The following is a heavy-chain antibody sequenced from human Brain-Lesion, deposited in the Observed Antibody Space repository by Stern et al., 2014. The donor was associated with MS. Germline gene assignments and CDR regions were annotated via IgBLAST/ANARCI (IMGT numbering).Heavy chain of an antibody. CDR1: GYTFIRYA. Sequence: QVQLVESGAEVKTPGASVKVSCKASGYTFIRYAIQWVRQAPGQRLEWMGRINGVDDKTKYSHKFQGRVTITRDTSANTVYMELSSLRSEDTAVYYCARDDHRDSSGHYAPFDYWGQGTRVTVSS. CDR3: ARDDHRDSSGHYAPFDY. CDR2: INGVDDKT. J-gene: IGHJ4*02. V-gene: IGHV1-3*01. D-gene: IGHD3-22*01.